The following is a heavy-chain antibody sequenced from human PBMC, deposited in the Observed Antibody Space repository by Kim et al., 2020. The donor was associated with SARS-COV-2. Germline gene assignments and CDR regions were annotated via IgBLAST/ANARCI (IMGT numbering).Heavy chain of an antibody. Sequence: GGSLRLSCAASGFTFSSYEMNWVRQAPGKGLEWVSYISSSGSTIYYADSVKGRFTISRDNAKNSLYLQMNSLRAKDTAVDYCARAFVTIFGVVTLTRGWFDLWGQGTLVTVSS. V-gene: IGHV3-48*03. CDR2: ISSSGSTI. D-gene: IGHD3-3*01. CDR1: GFTFSSYE. J-gene: IGHJ5*02. CDR3: ARAFVTIFGVVTLTRGWFDL.